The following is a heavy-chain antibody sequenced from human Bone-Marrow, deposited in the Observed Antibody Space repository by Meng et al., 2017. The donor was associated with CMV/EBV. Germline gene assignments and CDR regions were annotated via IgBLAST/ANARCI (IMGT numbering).Heavy chain of an antibody. CDR2: IYYSRST. CDR3: ARAVVVVPAARRDYYYYGMDV. CDR1: GGSISSGDYY. V-gene: IGHV4-30-4*08. Sequence: SETLSLTCTVSGGSISSGDYYWSWTRQPPGKGLEWIGYIYYSRSTCYNPSPKSRVTISVDTSKNPFTLKLSSVTAADTAVYYCARAVVVVPAARRDYYYYGMDVWGQGTTVTVSS. J-gene: IGHJ6*02. D-gene: IGHD2-2*01.